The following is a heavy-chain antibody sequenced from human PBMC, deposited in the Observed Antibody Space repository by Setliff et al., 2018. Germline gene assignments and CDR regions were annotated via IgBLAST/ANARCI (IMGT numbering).Heavy chain of an antibody. V-gene: IGHV1-18*01. CDR2: ISAYNGNT. CDR3: ARVKAPALYHYMDV. Sequence: GASVKVSCKASGYTFTSYGISWVRQAPGQGLEWMGWISAYNGNTNYAQKLQGRVTMTRDTSISTAYMELSRLRSDDTAVYYCARVKAPALYHYMDVWGKGTTVTVSS. CDR1: GYTFTSYG. D-gene: IGHD3-16*02. J-gene: IGHJ6*03.